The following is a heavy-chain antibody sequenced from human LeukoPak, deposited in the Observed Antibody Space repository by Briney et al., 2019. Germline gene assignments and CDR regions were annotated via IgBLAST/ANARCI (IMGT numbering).Heavy chain of an antibody. Sequence: GGSLRLSCAASGFTLSDYYMSWIRQAPGKGLEWVSYISSSGGTIYYADSVKGRFTISRDNAKNSLYLRMNSLRVEDTAVYYCASGWDRFDYWGQGTLVTVSS. D-gene: IGHD6-19*01. J-gene: IGHJ4*02. CDR3: ASGWDRFDY. CDR2: ISSSGGTI. V-gene: IGHV3-11*01. CDR1: GFTLSDYY.